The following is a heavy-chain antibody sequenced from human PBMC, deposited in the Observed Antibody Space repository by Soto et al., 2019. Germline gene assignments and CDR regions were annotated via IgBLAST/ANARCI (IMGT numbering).Heavy chain of an antibody. CDR2: MNSNSGNT. CDR1: GYTFTSYD. V-gene: IGHV1-8*01. D-gene: IGHD3-10*01. J-gene: IGHJ4*02. CDR3: ARDSDYGSGSYYNSFDY. Sequence: GASVKVSCKASGYTFTSYDINWVRQATGQGLEWMGWMNSNSGNTGYAQKFQGRVTMTRNTSISTAYMELSSLRSEDTAVYYCARDSDYGSGSYYNSFDYWGQGTLVTVSS.